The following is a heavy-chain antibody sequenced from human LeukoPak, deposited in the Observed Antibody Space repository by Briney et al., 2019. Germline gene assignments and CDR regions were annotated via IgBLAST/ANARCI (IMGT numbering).Heavy chain of an antibody. D-gene: IGHD5-12*01. Sequence: SETLSLTCTVSGGSISSYYWSWIRQPAGKGLEWIGRIYTSGSTNYNPSLKSRVTMSVDTSKNQFSLKLSSVTAADTAVYYCARVDIESPGGAFDIWGQGTMVTVSS. CDR2: IYTSGST. CDR1: GGSISSYY. V-gene: IGHV4-4*07. J-gene: IGHJ3*02. CDR3: ARVDIESPGGAFDI.